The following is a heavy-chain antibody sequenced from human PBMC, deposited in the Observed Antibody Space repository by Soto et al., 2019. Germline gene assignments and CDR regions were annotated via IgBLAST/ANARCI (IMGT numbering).Heavy chain of an antibody. V-gene: IGHV4-61*08. CDR1: GDSLHIDGYY. D-gene: IGHD1-1*01. CDR3: AKYRRSNEDGFTLDF. CDR2: IYYTGKT. J-gene: IGHJ4*02. Sequence: SETLSLTCSVSGDSLHIDGYYWTWILQRPGEGLEWMGYIYYTGKTYYNPSLESRLSMSVDTSKNQFSLRLTSVTTADTAVYYCAKYRRSNEDGFTLDFWGQGTLVTVSS.